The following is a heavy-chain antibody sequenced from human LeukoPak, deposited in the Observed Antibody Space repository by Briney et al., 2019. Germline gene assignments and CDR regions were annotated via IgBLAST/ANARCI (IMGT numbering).Heavy chain of an antibody. CDR2: ISSSNSYI. CDR3: ARDSHYDPDAFDI. V-gene: IGHV3-21*01. J-gene: IGHJ3*02. CDR1: GFTFSIYS. Sequence: GGSLRLSCSASGFTFSIYSMNWVRQAPGKGLECVSSISSSNSYIYYADSVKGRFTISRDNAKNSLYLQMNSLRAEDTAVYYCARDSHYDPDAFDIWGQGTMVTVSS. D-gene: IGHD3-3*01.